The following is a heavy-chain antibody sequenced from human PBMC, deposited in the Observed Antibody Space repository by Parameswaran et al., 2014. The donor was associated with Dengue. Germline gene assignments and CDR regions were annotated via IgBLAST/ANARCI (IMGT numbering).Heavy chain of an antibody. V-gene: IGHV3-23*01. Sequence: WIRQPPGKGLEWVSAISGSGGSTYYADSVKGRFTISRDNSKNTLYLQMNSLRAEDTAVYYCAKDGSSRYYYYYGMDVWGQGTTVTVSS. CDR3: AKDGSSRYYYYYGMDV. CDR2: ISGSGGST. D-gene: IGHD2-2*01. J-gene: IGHJ6*02.